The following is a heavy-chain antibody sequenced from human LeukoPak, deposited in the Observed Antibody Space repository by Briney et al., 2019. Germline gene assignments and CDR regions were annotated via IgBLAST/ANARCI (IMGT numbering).Heavy chain of an antibody. CDR2: ISGSGGST. V-gene: IGHV3-23*01. Sequence: GGSLRLSCAPSGFTFSSYAMSWVRQAPGKGLEWVSAISGSGGSTYYADSVKGRFTISRDNSKNTLYLQMNSLRAEDTAVYYCARRYCSGGSCYHQFDYWGQGTLVTVSS. CDR3: ARRYCSGGSCYHQFDY. CDR1: GFTFSSYA. J-gene: IGHJ4*02. D-gene: IGHD2-15*01.